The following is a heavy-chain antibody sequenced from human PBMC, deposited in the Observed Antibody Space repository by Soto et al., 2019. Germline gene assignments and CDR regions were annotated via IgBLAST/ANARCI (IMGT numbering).Heavy chain of an antibody. Sequence: QVQLVESGGGLVKPGGSLRLSCAASGFTFSDYYMSWIRQAPGKGLEWVSYISSSGSTIYYADSVKGRFTISRDNAKNSLYLQMNSLRAEDTAVYYCARVPDWFGIAACLNVEPWFDPWGQGTLVTVSS. V-gene: IGHV3-11*01. J-gene: IGHJ5*02. CDR1: GFTFSDYY. CDR2: ISSSGSTI. D-gene: IGHD6-6*01. CDR3: ARVPDWFGIAACLNVEPWFDP.